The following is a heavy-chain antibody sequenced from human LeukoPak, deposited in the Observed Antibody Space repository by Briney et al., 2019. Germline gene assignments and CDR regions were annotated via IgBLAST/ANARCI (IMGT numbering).Heavy chain of an antibody. J-gene: IGHJ4*02. Sequence: GGSLRLSCAASGFTFSSYAMHWVRQAPGKGLEWVAVISYDGSNKYYADSVKGRFTISRDNSKNTLYLQMNSLRAEDTAVYYCARDDLGFDYWGQGTLVTVSS. V-gene: IGHV3-30*04. D-gene: IGHD7-27*01. CDR3: ARDDLGFDY. CDR2: ISYDGSNK. CDR1: GFTFSSYA.